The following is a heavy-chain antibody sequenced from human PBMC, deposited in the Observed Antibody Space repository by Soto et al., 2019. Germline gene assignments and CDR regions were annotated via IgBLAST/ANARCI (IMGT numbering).Heavy chain of an antibody. CDR2: TYYRSKWYN. Sequence: SQTLSLPCAISGDSVSSNSAAWNWIRQSPSRGLEWLGRTYYRSKWYNDYAVSVKSRITINPDTSKNQFSLQLNSVTPEDTAVYYGARSLREQGPPTGYYYYCMDFLAKGTTGT. J-gene: IGHJ6*04. CDR3: ARSLREQGPPTGYYYYCMDF. V-gene: IGHV6-1*01. D-gene: IGHD6-19*01. CDR1: GDSVSSNSAA.